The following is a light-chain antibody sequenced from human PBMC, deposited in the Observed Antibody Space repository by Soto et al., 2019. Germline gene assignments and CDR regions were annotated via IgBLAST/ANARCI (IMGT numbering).Light chain of an antibody. CDR3: QQSYSPART. Sequence: DIQMTQSPSSLSASIGDRVTITCRASQTVTNSLNWYQQKPGKAPNLLIYAASTLQRGVPSRFSGSGSGTDFTLSIRRLQPEDFATYYCQQSYSPARTFGQGTKVEIK. CDR2: AAS. J-gene: IGKJ1*01. V-gene: IGKV1-39*01. CDR1: QTVTNS.